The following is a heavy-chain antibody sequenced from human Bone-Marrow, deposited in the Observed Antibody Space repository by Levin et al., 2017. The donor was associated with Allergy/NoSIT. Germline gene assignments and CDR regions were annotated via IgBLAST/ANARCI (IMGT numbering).Heavy chain of an antibody. J-gene: IGHJ4*02. D-gene: IGHD3-9*01. CDR1: GGSISSSSYY. CDR3: ARHFPPQHDILTGYFDY. V-gene: IGHV4-39*01. Sequence: SCTVSGGSISSSSYYWGWIRQPPGKGLEWIGSIYYSGSTYYNPSLKSRVTISVDTSKNQFSLKLSSVTAADTAVYYCARHFPPQHDILTGYFDYWGQGTLVTVSS. CDR2: IYYSGST.